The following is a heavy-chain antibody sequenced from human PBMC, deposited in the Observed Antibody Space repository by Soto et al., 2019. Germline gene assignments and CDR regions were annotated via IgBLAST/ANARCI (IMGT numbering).Heavy chain of an antibody. CDR1: GYTFTSYA. D-gene: IGHD2-8*01. V-gene: IGHV1-46*03. CDR2: INPSGGST. Sequence: GASVKVSCKASGYTFTSYAMHWVRQAPGQRLEWMGIINPSGGSTSYAQKFQGRVTMTRDTSTSTVYMELSSLRSEDTAVYYCARDDSCTNGVCYGSLFDYWGQGTLVTVSS. CDR3: ARDDSCTNGVCYGSLFDY. J-gene: IGHJ4*02.